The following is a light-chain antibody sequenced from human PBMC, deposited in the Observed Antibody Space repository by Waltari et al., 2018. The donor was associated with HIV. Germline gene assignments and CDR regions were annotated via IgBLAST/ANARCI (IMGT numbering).Light chain of an antibody. V-gene: IGKV3-20*01. CDR3: QQYGASVT. Sequence: EIVLTQSPGTLSLSPGERVTLSCRASQSVSNNYLAWYKHKPGQAPRRLSYGASSRASGIPDRFSGSGSGTDFTLTISRLEPEDFALYYCQQYGASVTFGQGTKLAI. J-gene: IGKJ2*01. CDR1: QSVSNNY. CDR2: GAS.